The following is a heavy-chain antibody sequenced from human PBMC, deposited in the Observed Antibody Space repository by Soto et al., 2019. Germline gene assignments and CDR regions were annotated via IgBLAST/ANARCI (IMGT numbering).Heavy chain of an antibody. D-gene: IGHD3-10*01. CDR2: ISWNGAAT. CDR1: GFTFDDYA. CDR3: ANLPLYGSGFDC. Sequence: EVQLVESGGGLVQPGGSLRLSCAASGFTFDDYAIHWFRQAPGKGLEWVSGISWNGAATGYMNSVKGRFSISRDNTKNTLYLQMNSLRSEDTAVYYCANLPLYGSGFDCWGQGTLVTVSS. J-gene: IGHJ4*02. V-gene: IGHV3-9*01.